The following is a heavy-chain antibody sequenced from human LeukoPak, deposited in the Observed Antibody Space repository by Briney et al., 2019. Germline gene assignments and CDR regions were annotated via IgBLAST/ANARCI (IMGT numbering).Heavy chain of an antibody. V-gene: IGHV3-43*01. CDR1: GFTFDDYT. J-gene: IGHJ4*02. CDR2: ISWDGGST. D-gene: IGHD3-22*01. CDR3: AKAYYYDSSGSSYYFDY. Sequence: GGSLRLSCAASGFTFDDYTMHWVRQAPGKGLEWVSLISWDGGSTYYADSVKGRFTISRDNSKNSLYLQMNSLRTEDTALYYCAKAYYYDSSGSSYYFDYWGQGTLVTDSS.